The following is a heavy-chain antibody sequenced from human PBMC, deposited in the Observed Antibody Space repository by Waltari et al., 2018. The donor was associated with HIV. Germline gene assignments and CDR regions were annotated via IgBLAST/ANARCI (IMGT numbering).Heavy chain of an antibody. D-gene: IGHD2-15*01. CDR2: IYYSGST. Sequence: QLQLQQSGPGLVKPSETLSLICTVSGGSISTSGYYWGWIRQPPGKGLEWIGSIYYSGSTYYNPSLKSRVTISADTSRNQFSLWLSSVTAADTAVYYCARRPYCSSASCYPSDARGAFDIWGQGTMVTVSS. CDR1: GGSISTSGYY. CDR3: ARRPYCSSASCYPSDARGAFDI. V-gene: IGHV4-39*01. J-gene: IGHJ3*02.